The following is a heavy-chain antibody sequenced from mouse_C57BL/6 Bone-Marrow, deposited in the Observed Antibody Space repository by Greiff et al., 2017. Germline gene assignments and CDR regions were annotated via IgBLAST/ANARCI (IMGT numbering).Heavy chain of an antibody. Sequence: EVQLQQSGPGLVKPSQSLSLTCSVTGYSITSGYYWNWIRQFPGNKLEWMGYISYDGSNNYNPSLKNRISITRDTSKNQLFLKLNSVTTEDTATYYCARGGLWYFDVWGTGTTVTVSS. CDR3: ARGGLWYFDV. V-gene: IGHV3-6*01. J-gene: IGHJ1*03. CDR1: GYSITSGYY. CDR2: ISYDGSN. D-gene: IGHD1-1*02.